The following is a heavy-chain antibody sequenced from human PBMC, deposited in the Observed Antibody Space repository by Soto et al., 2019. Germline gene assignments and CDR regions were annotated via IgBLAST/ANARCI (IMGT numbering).Heavy chain of an antibody. CDR2: ISSSGSTT. J-gene: IGHJ6*02. CDR3: ARELLVVVADTNYYGMDV. CDR1: EFTFSDYY. V-gene: IGHV3-11*01. D-gene: IGHD2-15*01. Sequence: GGSLILSCAGSEFTFSDYYMSWIRQAPGKGLEWISYISSSGSTTYYAPSVKGRFTISRDNAKNSLYLQMNSLRAEDTAVYYCARELLVVVADTNYYGMDVWGQGTTVTV.